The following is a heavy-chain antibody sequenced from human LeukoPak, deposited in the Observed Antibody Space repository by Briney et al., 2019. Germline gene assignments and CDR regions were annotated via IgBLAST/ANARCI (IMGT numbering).Heavy chain of an antibody. V-gene: IGHV4-39*01. CDR2: IYYSGST. CDR3: ARRDLDPPFDY. CDR1: GGSISSSTYY. Sequence: SETLSLTCTVFGGSISSSTYYWGWIRQPPGKGLEWIGTIYYSGSTYYNPSLKSRVTLSVDTSKNQFSLKLSSVTAADTAVYYCARRDLDPPFDYWGQGTLVPVSS. J-gene: IGHJ4*02.